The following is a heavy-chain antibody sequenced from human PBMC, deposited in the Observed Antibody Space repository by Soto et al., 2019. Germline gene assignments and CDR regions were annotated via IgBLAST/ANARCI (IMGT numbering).Heavy chain of an antibody. J-gene: IGHJ6*02. CDR1: DGSTSSGDYY. Sequence: TLSLTCTVSDGSTSSGDYYWNWIRQPPGKGLEWIGHIYYSGSTYYNPSLKSRVTISVDTSKNQFSLKLSSVTAADTAVYYCARSTYYDFWSGYPSPYSYGMDVWGQGTTVTVSS. V-gene: IGHV4-30-4*01. CDR3: ARSTYYDFWSGYPSPYSYGMDV. CDR2: IYYSGST. D-gene: IGHD3-3*01.